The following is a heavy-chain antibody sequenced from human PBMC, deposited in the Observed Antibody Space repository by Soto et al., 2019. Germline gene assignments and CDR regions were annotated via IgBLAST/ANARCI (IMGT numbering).Heavy chain of an antibody. CDR3: ARLYRLPIYYFDY. Sequence: PSETLSLTCTVSGGSISSYYWSWIRQPPGKGLEWIGYIYYSGSTNYNPSLKSRVTISVDTSKNQFSLKLSSVTAADTAVYYCARLYRLPIYYFDYWGQGTLVTVSS. CDR2: IYYSGST. V-gene: IGHV4-59*08. J-gene: IGHJ4*02. CDR1: GGSISSYY. D-gene: IGHD2-15*01.